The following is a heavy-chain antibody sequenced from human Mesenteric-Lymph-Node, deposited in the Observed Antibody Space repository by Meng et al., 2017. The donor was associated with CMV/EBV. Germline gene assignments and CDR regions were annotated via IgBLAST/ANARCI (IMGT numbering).Heavy chain of an antibody. J-gene: IGHJ4*02. CDR3: ASAPSYSSGFLDHDY. V-gene: IGHV4-59*08. Sequence: SETLSLTCTVSIASISSRYLTWIRQPPGKGLEWIGYTSRTGSTHYNPSLKSRVTISLDTSKNQFSLKLSSVTAADTAVYYCASAPSYSSGFLDHDYWGQGTLVTVSS. D-gene: IGHD6-19*01. CDR2: TSRTGST. CDR1: IASISSRY.